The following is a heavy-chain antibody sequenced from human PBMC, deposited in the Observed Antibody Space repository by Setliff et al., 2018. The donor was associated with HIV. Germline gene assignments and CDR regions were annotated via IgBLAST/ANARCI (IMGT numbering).Heavy chain of an antibody. D-gene: IGHD3-9*01. Sequence: GGSLRLSCVVSEFTFEDYGMSWVRQAPGKGLEWVSGINWNGGSTGYADSVKGRFTISRDNSKNTLYLQMNSLRAEDTAVYYCARSADSDILTGPYYFDYWGQGTLVTVSS. CDR1: EFTFEDYG. CDR2: INWNGGST. CDR3: ARSADSDILTGPYYFDY. J-gene: IGHJ4*02. V-gene: IGHV3-20*04.